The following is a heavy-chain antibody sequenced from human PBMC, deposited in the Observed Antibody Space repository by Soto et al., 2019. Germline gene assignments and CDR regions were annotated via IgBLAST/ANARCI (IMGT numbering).Heavy chain of an antibody. CDR1: GGSISSGGYY. Sequence: SETLSLTCPVAGGSISSGGYYWSWLRQHPGKGLEWIGYIYYSGSTYYNPSLKSRVTISVDTSKNQFSLKLSSVTAADTAVYYCARWPQLEPRFDYWGQGTLVTVSS. D-gene: IGHD1-1*01. J-gene: IGHJ4*02. CDR3: ARWPQLEPRFDY. CDR2: IYYSGST. V-gene: IGHV4-31*03.